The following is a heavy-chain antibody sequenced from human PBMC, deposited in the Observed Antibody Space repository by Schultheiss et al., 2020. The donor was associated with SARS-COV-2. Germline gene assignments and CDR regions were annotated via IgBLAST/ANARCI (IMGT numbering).Heavy chain of an antibody. CDR1: GYTFTGYY. D-gene: IGHD3-10*01. V-gene: IGHV1-2*02. CDR2: INPNSGGT. Sequence: ASVKVSCKASGYTFTGYYMHWVRQAPGQGLEWMGWINPNSGGTNYAQKFQGRVTMTRDTSISTAYMELSRLRSDDTAVYYCAKGYTYYYGSGSYYDGAFDIWGQGTMVTVSS. CDR3: AKGYTYYYGSGSYYDGAFDI. J-gene: IGHJ3*02.